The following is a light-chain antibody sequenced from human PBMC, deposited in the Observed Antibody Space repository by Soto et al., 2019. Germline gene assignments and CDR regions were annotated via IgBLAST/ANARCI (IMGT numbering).Light chain of an antibody. CDR1: SSNIGAGYD. CDR3: QSYDSSLSAAV. Sequence: QSVLTQPPSVSGAPGQKVIISCTGSSSNIGAGYDVHWYQQLPGTAPKLLIYGNSNRPSGVPDRLSDSKSGTSASLAITGLQVEDEADYYCQSYDSSLSAAVFGGGTKLTVL. J-gene: IGLJ2*01. CDR2: GNS. V-gene: IGLV1-40*01.